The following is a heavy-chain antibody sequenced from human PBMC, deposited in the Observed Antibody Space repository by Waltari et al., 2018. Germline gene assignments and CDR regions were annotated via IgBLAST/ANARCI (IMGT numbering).Heavy chain of an antibody. Sequence: QVQLQQWGAGLLKPSETLSLTCAVYGGSFSGYYWSLIRQPPGRGLEWIGEINHSGSTNYNPSLKSRVTISVDTSKNQFSLKLSSVTAADTAVYYCARSPHAQGWSSGYYYFDYWGQGTLVTVSS. CDR2: INHSGST. CDR3: ARSPHAQGWSSGYYYFDY. J-gene: IGHJ4*02. V-gene: IGHV4-34*01. D-gene: IGHD3-22*01. CDR1: GGSFSGYY.